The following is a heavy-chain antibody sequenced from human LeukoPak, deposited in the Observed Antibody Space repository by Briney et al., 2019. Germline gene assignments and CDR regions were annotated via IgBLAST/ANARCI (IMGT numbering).Heavy chain of an antibody. V-gene: IGHV3-74*01. CDR2: ISNSGSRI. CDR1: GFTFNTYW. Sequence: PGGSLRLSCAASGFTFNTYWMHWVRQAPGKGLVWVSYISNSGSRITYADSVKGRFTISRDSAKNTLYLQMNSLRAEDTAVYYCAFGTYSGYEWDYWGQGTLVTGSS. D-gene: IGHD5-12*01. J-gene: IGHJ4*02. CDR3: AFGTYSGYEWDY.